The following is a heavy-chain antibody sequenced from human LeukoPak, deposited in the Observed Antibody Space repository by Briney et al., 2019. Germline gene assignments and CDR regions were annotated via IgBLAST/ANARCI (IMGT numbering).Heavy chain of an antibody. CDR1: GFTFSDYY. CDR3: ARDNRGSSSWYGL. CDR2: ISASGSII. V-gene: IGHV3-11*04. Sequence: PGGSLRLSCAASGFTFSDYYMSWIRQAPGKGLEWVSYISASGSIIYYGDSVKGRFTISRDNAKKSLYLQMNSLRAEDTAVYYCARDNRGSSSWYGLWGQGTLVTVSS. J-gene: IGHJ4*02. D-gene: IGHD6-13*01.